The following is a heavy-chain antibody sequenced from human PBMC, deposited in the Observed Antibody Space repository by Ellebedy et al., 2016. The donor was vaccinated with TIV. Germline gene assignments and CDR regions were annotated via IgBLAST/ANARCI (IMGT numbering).Heavy chain of an antibody. J-gene: IGHJ4*02. CDR1: GYTFTSYF. D-gene: IGHD4-17*01. Sequence: AASVKVSCKASGYTFTSYFMHWLRQAPGQGLEWMGIINPSGGSTTYAQKLQGRVTMTRDTSTSTVYMELSSLRSEDTAMYYCARDQGQTTVTTWWGQGTLVTVSS. CDR3: ARDQGQTTVTTW. CDR2: INPSGGST. V-gene: IGHV1-46*04.